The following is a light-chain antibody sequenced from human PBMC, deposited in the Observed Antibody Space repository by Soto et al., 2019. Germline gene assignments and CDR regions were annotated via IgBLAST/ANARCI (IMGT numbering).Light chain of an antibody. CDR2: DNV. CDR1: SSNIGAGYN. V-gene: IGLV1-40*01. Sequence: QSVLTQPPSVSGAPGQTVTISCTGSSSNIGAGYNVHWYQQFPGTAPELLIYDNVNRPSGVPDRFSGSKSGTSASLAITGLQAEDEVDYYCQSYDSSLSGVVFGGGTKLTVL. CDR3: QSYDSSLSGVV. J-gene: IGLJ2*01.